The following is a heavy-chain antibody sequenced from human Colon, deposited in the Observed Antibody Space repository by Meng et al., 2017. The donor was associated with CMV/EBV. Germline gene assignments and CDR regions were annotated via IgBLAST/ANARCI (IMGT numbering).Heavy chain of an antibody. CDR3: VRNYDFWNGNYFDY. Sequence: GESLKISCAGSGVSFNAYGMSWVRQAPGKGPEWVSSISASGSKTYYADSVKGRFTISRDNPRDTLYLQMNHLRAEDTAIYYCVRNYDFWNGNYFDYWGQGTLVTVSS. D-gene: IGHD3-3*01. V-gene: IGHV3-23*01. J-gene: IGHJ4*02. CDR1: GVSFNAYG. CDR2: ISASGSKT.